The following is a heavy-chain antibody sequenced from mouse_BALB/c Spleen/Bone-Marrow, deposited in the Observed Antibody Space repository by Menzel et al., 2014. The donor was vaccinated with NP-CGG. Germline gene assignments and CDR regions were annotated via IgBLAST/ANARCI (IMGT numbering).Heavy chain of an antibody. CDR2: IDPANGNT. CDR3: TRGEDY. Sequence: VQLQQPGAELVKPGASVKLSCTGSGFNIKDTFMHWVKQRPEQGLEWIGRIDPANGNTKYDPKFQGKATITADTSSNTAYLHLTSLTSEDTAVYYCTRGEDYWGQGTSRAVSS. V-gene: IGHV14-3*02. CDR1: GFNIKDTF. J-gene: IGHJ2*02.